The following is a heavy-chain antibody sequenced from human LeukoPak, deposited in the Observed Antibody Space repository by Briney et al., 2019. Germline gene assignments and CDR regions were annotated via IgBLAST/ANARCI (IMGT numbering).Heavy chain of an antibody. J-gene: IGHJ4*02. Sequence: ASVKVSCKASGYTFSAHHIHWVRQAPGQGLEWMGWIAPDGRDTKYAEKFQGRMTLTLDTSITTAYMELHSLTSDDTAVYYRSGRYGPGPVWGQGTLITASS. CDR1: GYTFSAHH. CDR3: SGRYGPGPV. CDR2: IAPDGRDT. V-gene: IGHV1-2*02. D-gene: IGHD3-10*01.